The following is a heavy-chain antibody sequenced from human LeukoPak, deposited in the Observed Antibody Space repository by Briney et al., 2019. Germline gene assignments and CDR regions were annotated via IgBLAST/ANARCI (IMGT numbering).Heavy chain of an antibody. CDR3: ARGRSNYYGMDV. Sequence: SETLSLTCTVSGGSISGGGYYWSWIRQHPGKGLEWVVYISYSGSTYYNPSLKSRVTMSVDTSKNLFSLKVSSVTAADTAVYYCARGRSNYYGMDVWGQGTTVTVSS. V-gene: IGHV4-31*03. D-gene: IGHD1-26*01. J-gene: IGHJ6*02. CDR2: ISYSGST. CDR1: GGSISGGGYY.